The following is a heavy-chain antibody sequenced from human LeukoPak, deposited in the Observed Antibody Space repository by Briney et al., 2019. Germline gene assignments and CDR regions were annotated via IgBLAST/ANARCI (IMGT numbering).Heavy chain of an antibody. V-gene: IGHV3-30*18. CDR3: AKDRGTFDWLSSDYYYYGMDV. J-gene: IGHJ6*02. Sequence: GGSLRLSCAASGFTFSSYGMHWVRQAPGKGLEWVAVISYDGSNKYYADSVKGRFTIPRDNSKNTLYLRMNSLRAEDTAVYYCAKDRGTFDWLSSDYYYYGMDVWGQGTTVTVSS. D-gene: IGHD3-9*01. CDR1: GFTFSSYG. CDR2: ISYDGSNK.